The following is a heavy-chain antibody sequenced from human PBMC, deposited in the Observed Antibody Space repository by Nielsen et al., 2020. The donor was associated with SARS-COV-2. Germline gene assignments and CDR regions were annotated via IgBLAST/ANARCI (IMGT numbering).Heavy chain of an antibody. CDR2: ISGSGGST. D-gene: IGHD3-22*01. J-gene: IGHJ4*02. CDR3: AKDTRGGYYDSSGPRML. Sequence: GESLKISCAASGFTFRDAYMSWVRQAPGKGLEWVSAISGSGGSTYYADSVKGRFTISRDNSKNTLYLQMNSLRAEDTAVYYCAKDTRGGYYDSSGPRMLWGQGTLVTVSS. CDR1: GFTFRDAY. V-gene: IGHV3-23*01.